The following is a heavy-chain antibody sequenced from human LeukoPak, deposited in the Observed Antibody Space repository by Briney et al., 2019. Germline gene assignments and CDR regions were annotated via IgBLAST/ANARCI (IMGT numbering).Heavy chain of an antibody. Sequence: ASVKVSCKASGYTFTGYYIHWVRQAPGQGLEWMGWINPNSGGTNYAQKFQGRVTMTRDTSISTAYMELSRLRSDDTAVYYCVFAEIPVKYSGYDIYYYYGMDVWGQGTTVTVSS. V-gene: IGHV1-2*02. CDR2: INPNSGGT. J-gene: IGHJ6*02. CDR3: VFAEIPVKYSGYDIYYYYGMDV. D-gene: IGHD5-12*01. CDR1: GYTFTGYY.